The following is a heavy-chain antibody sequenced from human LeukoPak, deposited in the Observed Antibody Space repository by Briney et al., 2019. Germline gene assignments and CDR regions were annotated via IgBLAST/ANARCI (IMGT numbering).Heavy chain of an antibody. D-gene: IGHD5-18*01. Sequence: GGSLRLSCAASGFTFSSYSMNWVRQAPGKGLEWVSYISSSSSTIYYADSVKGRFTISRDNAKNSLCLQMNSLRAEDTAVYYCAREEDTAMVTHSYYFDYWGQGTLVTVSS. CDR1: GFTFSSYS. J-gene: IGHJ4*02. CDR2: ISSSSSTI. CDR3: AREEDTAMVTHSYYFDY. V-gene: IGHV3-48*01.